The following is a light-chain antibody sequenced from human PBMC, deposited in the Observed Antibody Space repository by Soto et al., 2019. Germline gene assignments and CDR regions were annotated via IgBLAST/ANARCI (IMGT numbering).Light chain of an antibody. V-gene: IGKV3-15*01. CDR3: QQYTNWPPFT. Sequence: EAVLTQSPAILSVSPGEGASLSCRASQNVGTSLAWYQQKSGQAPRLLIYGASTRAAGVPARFSGSASGTEYTLTITSLQSEDFALYYCQQYTNWPPFTFGQGTRLEIK. CDR1: QNVGTS. J-gene: IGKJ2*01. CDR2: GAS.